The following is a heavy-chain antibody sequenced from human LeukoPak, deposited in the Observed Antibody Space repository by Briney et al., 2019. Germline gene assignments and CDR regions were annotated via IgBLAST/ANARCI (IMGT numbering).Heavy chain of an antibody. Sequence: GASVKVSCKASGGTFSSYAISWVRQAPGQGLEWMGGIIPIFGTANYAQKFQGRVTITADESTSTAYMELSSLRSEDTAVYYCARRGYYGSGSYYSGFDYWGQGTLVTVSS. CDR3: ARRGYYGSGSYYSGFDY. V-gene: IGHV1-69*01. J-gene: IGHJ4*02. D-gene: IGHD3-10*01. CDR2: IIPIFGTA. CDR1: GGTFSSYA.